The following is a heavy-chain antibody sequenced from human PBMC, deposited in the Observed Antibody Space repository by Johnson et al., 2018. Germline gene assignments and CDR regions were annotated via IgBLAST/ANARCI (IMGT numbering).Heavy chain of an antibody. CDR1: GYTFTSYD. CDR2: MNPNSGNT. D-gene: IGHD4-17*01. CDR3: ARGTTVTTQYYMDV. V-gene: IGHV1-8*01. Sequence: QVQLVESGAEVKKPGASVKVSCKASGYTFTSYDINWVRQATGQGLEWMGWMNPNSGNTGYAQKFQGRATMTRNTSISTAYMELSSLRSEDTAVYYWARGTTVTTQYYMDVWGKGTTVTVSS. J-gene: IGHJ6*03.